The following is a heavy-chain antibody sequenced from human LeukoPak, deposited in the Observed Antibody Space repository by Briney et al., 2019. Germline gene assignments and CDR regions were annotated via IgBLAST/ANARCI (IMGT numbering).Heavy chain of an antibody. J-gene: IGHJ4*02. Sequence: PGGSLRLSCAVSGITLSNYGMSWVRQAPGKGLEWVAGISGSGGSTNYADSVKGRFTISRDNAKNTLFLQMNSLRAEDTAVYFCAKRGVVIRVILVGFHKEAYYFDSWGQGALVTASS. CDR3: AKRGVVIRVILVGFHKEAYYFDS. CDR1: GITLSNYG. V-gene: IGHV3-23*01. D-gene: IGHD3-22*01. CDR2: ISGSGGST.